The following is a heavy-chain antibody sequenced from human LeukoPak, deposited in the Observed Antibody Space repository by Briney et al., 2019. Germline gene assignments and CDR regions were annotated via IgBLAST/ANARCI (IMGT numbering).Heavy chain of an antibody. CDR3: ANLGGNYGSGSYQAFDI. V-gene: IGHV3-23*01. CDR2: ISGSGGST. Sequence: GGSLRLSCAASGFTFSSYAMSWVRQAPGKGLEWVSAISGSGGSTYYADSMRGRFTISRDNSKNTLCLQMNSLRDEDTAVYFCANLGGNYGSGSYQAFDIWGQGTMVTVSS. J-gene: IGHJ3*02. D-gene: IGHD3-10*01. CDR1: GFTFSSYA.